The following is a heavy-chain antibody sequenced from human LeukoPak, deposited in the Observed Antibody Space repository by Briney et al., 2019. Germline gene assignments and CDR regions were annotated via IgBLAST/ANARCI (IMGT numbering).Heavy chain of an antibody. CDR1: GGSLSSYY. J-gene: IGHJ5*02. CDR3: ARGGYYGSGNDFRFDP. Sequence: MPSETLSLTCTVSGGSLSSYYWSWIRQPPGKGLEWIGYIYYSGSTNYNPSLKSRVTISVDTSKNQFSLKRTSLAAADTAVYFCARGGYYGSGNDFRFDPWGQGTLVTVSS. CDR2: IYYSGST. V-gene: IGHV4-59*01. D-gene: IGHD3-10*01.